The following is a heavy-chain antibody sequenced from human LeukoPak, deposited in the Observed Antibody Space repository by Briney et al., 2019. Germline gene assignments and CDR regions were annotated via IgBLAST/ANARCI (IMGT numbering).Heavy chain of an antibody. CDR1: GFTFSSYA. J-gene: IGHJ5*02. V-gene: IGHV3-64*01. Sequence: PGGSLRLSCAASGFTFSSYAMHWVRQAPGKGLEYVSAISSNGGSTYYANSVKGRFTISRDNSKNTLYLQMGSLRAEDMAVYYCARGSSGFLSLDWFDPWGQGTLVTVSS. CDR3: ARGSSGFLSLDWFDP. D-gene: IGHD6-19*01. CDR2: ISSNGGST.